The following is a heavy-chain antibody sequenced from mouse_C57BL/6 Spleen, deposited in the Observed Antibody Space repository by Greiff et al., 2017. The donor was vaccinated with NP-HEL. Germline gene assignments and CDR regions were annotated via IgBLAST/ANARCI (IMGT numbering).Heavy chain of an antibody. CDR2: IDPSDSYT. V-gene: IGHV1-69*01. Sequence: VQLQQPGAELVMPGASVKLSCKASGYTFTSYWMHWVKQRPGQGLEWIGEIDPSDSYTNYNQKFKGKSTLTVDKSSSTAYMQLSSLTSEDSAVYYWARSRSNSYYFDYWGQGTTLTVSS. CDR1: GYTFTSYW. J-gene: IGHJ2*01. D-gene: IGHD2-5*01. CDR3: ARSRSNSYYFDY.